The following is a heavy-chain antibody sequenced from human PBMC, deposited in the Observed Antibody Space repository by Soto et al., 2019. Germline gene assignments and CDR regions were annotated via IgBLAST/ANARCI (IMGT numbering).Heavy chain of an antibody. D-gene: IGHD1-26*01. CDR3: AKDVGYYYYYYGMDV. CDR1: GFTFSSYA. V-gene: IGHV3-23*01. Sequence: GGSLRLSCAASGFTFSSYAMSWVRQAPGKGLEWVSAISGSGGSTYYADSVKGRFTISRDNSKNTLYLQMNSLRAEDTAVYYCAKDVGYYYYYYGMDVWGQGTTVTVSS. J-gene: IGHJ6*02. CDR2: ISGSGGST.